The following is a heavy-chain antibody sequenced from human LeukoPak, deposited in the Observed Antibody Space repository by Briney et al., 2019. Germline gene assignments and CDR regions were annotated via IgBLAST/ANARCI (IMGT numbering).Heavy chain of an antibody. V-gene: IGHV4-59*08. CDR3: ATYYDILTGYYKPGDAFDI. CDR2: IYYSGST. Sequence: SETLSLTCTVSGGSINSYYWSWIRQPPGKGLEWIGYIYYSGSTNYNPSLKSRVTISVHTSKNQFSLKLSSVTAADTAVYYCATYYDILTGYYKPGDAFDIWGQGTMVTVSS. CDR1: GGSINSYY. D-gene: IGHD3-9*01. J-gene: IGHJ3*02.